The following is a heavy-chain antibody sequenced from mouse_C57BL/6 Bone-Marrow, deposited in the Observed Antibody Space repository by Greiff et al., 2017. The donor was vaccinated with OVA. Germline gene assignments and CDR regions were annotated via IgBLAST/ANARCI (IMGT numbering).Heavy chain of an antibody. D-gene: IGHD2-4*01. CDR3: ARPGEIYYDDDGWYVDV. CDR1: GYSFTGYY. CDR2: INPSTGGT. V-gene: IGHV1-42*01. J-gene: IGHJ1*03. Sequence: EVQLQQSGPELVKPGASVKLSCKASGYSFTGYYMNWVKQSPEKSLEWIGEINPSTGGTTYNQKFKARATFTVDKSTSTAYMQLKRLTSEDSAVYYCARPGEIYYDDDGWYVDVWGTGTTVTVSS.